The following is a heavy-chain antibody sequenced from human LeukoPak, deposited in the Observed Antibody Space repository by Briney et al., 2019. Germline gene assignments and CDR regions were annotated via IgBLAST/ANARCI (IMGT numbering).Heavy chain of an antibody. CDR2: IDVRGDSI. Sequence: GGSLRLSCAASGFIFSDYYMTWIRQAPGKGLEWVAHIDVRGDSILYADSVKGRFTISRDSAKNSLYLQMNSLRAEDTAVYYCAREDNVWNLLYNYYMDVWGKGTTVAVSS. CDR3: AREDNVWNLLYNYYMDV. J-gene: IGHJ6*03. CDR1: GFIFSDYY. D-gene: IGHD1-1*01. V-gene: IGHV3-11*01.